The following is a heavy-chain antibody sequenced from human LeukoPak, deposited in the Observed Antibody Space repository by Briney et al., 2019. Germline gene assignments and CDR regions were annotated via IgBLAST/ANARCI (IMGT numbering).Heavy chain of an antibody. CDR1: GFTFSGSS. V-gene: IGHV3-73*01. Sequence: GGSLTLSCAASGFTFSGSSMLWVRQASGKGLEWVGLVRSRPESYATQYGASVSGRFTISRDDSKNTAYLQMNSLKAEDTAVYYCTPFLCSRTTCPWGQGTLVTVSS. CDR2: VRSRPESYAT. D-gene: IGHD2-2*01. CDR3: TPFLCSRTTCP. J-gene: IGHJ5*02.